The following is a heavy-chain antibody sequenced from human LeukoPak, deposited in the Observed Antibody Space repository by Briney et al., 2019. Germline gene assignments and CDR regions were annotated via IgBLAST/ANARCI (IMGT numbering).Heavy chain of an antibody. Sequence: SETLSLTCTVSGGSISSGGYYWSWIRQHPGKGLEWIGYIYYSGSTYYNPSLKSRVTISVDTSKNQFSLKLSSVTAADTAVYYCARISGYVSYFDYWGQGTLVTVSS. J-gene: IGHJ4*02. CDR3: ARISGYVSYFDY. CDR2: IYYSGST. CDR1: GGSISSGGYY. V-gene: IGHV4-31*03. D-gene: IGHD5-12*01.